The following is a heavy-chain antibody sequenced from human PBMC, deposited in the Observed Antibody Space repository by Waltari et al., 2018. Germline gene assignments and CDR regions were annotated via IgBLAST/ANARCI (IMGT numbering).Heavy chain of an antibody. CDR2: IIPIFGTA. J-gene: IGHJ5*02. Sequence: QVQLVQSGAEVKKPGSSVKVSCKASGGTFSSYAISWVRQAPGQGLEWMGGIIPIFGTANYAQKFQGIVTITADESTSTAYMELSSLRSEDTAVYYCARDYSRYCSGGSCFNWFDPWGQGTLVTVSS. D-gene: IGHD2-15*01. CDR1: GGTFSSYA. CDR3: ARDYSRYCSGGSCFNWFDP. V-gene: IGHV1-69*13.